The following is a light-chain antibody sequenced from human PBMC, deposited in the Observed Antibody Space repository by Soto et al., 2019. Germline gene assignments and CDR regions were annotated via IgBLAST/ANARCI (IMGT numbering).Light chain of an antibody. V-gene: IGLV2-11*01. CDR1: SSDVGGYNY. CDR3: CSYAGSYRWX. Sequence: QSALTQPRSVSGSPGQSVTISCTGTSSDVGGYNYVSWYQQHPGKAPKLMIYDVSKRPSGVPDRFSGSKSGNTASLTISGLQAEDEADYYCCSYAGSYRWXFGTGTXVTVL. CDR2: DVS. J-gene: IGLJ1*01.